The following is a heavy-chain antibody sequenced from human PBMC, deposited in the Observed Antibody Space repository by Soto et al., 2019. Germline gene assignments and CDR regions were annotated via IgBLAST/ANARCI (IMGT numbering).Heavy chain of an antibody. J-gene: IGHJ3*02. CDR2: INPSGGST. CDR3: ARRYSSGDDALDI. V-gene: IGHV1-46*01. Sequence: GAAVKISGKAAGDTFTSCYIHWGRQDPGQGLEWMGIINPSGGSTSYAQKFQVRVTMTSDTSASTVYIELSSLRSEDTAVYYCARRYSSGDDALDIWGQGTMVTVSS. D-gene: IGHD6-19*01. CDR1: GDTFTSCY.